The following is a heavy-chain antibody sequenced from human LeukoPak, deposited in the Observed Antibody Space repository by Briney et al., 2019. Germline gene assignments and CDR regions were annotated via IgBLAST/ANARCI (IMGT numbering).Heavy chain of an antibody. CDR2: MNGDGSST. V-gene: IGHV3-74*01. CDR1: GFTFSTYA. D-gene: IGHD2-21*02. Sequence: GGSLRLSCAASGFTFSTYAMTWVRQAPGEGLVWVSLMNGDGSSTSYADSVKGRFTISRDNAKNTLYLQMNRLRAEDTAVYYCARTATDAFDIWGQGTMVTVSS. J-gene: IGHJ3*02. CDR3: ARTATDAFDI.